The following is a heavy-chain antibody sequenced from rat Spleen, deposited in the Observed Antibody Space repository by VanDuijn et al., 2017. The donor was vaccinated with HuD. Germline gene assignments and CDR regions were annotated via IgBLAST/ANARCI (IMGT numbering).Heavy chain of an antibody. D-gene: IGHD1-6*01. Sequence: QVQLKESGPGLVQPSQTLSLTCTVSGFSLTSYHVHWLRQPPGKGLAWMGVVWSDGDTSYNSGFKSRLSISRDTSKSQVFLKMSSLQSEDTATYYCARDGYTADFYSNWFAYWGQGTLVTVSS. CDR1: GFSLTSYH. V-gene: IGHV2-32*01. J-gene: IGHJ3*01. CDR2: VWSDGDT. CDR3: ARDGYTADFYSNWFAY.